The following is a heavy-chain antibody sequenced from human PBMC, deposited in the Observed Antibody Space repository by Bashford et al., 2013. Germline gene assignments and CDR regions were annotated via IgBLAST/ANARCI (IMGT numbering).Heavy chain of an antibody. V-gene: IGHV1-2*02. CDR1: GYTFTGYY. Sequence: VASVKVSCKPSGYTFTGYYIHWVRQAPGRGLEWMGWINPKRGSTKYAEKFQGKVTLTRDTSFNTAYMEMSSLQSDDTAVYYCARDQNYFYDSGDYFNIDSWGQGTLVTVSS. CDR2: INPKRGST. D-gene: IGHD3-10*01. CDR3: ARDQNYFYDSGDYFNIDS. J-gene: IGHJ4*02.